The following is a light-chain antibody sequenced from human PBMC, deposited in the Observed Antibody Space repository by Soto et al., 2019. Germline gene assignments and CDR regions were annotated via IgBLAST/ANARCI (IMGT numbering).Light chain of an antibody. CDR1: SSDVGGYNY. CDR3: CSYVGSRTVV. CDR2: EVT. Sequence: QSALTQPASVSGSPGQSITISCTGTSSDVGGYNYVSWYQQHPGQAPKPMIYEVTNRPSGVSNRFSGSRSGNTASLTISGLQAEDEGDYYCCSYVGSRTVVFGGGTKLTVL. V-gene: IGLV2-14*01. J-gene: IGLJ2*01.